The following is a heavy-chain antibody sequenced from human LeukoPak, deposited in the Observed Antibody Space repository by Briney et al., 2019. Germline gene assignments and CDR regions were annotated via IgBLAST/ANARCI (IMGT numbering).Heavy chain of an antibody. J-gene: IGHJ4*02. CDR3: AGDLRGGVDY. Sequence: SETLSLTCTVSGGSISSSSYYWGWIRQPPGKGLEWIGSIYYSGSTYYNPSLKSRVTISVDTSKNQFSLKLSSVTAADTAVYYCAGDLRGGVDYWGQGTLVTVSS. CDR1: GGSISSSSYY. D-gene: IGHD2-21*01. V-gene: IGHV4-39*07. CDR2: IYYSGST.